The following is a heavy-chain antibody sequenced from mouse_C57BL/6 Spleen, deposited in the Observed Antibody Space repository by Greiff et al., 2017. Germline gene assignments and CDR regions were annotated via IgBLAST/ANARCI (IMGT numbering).Heavy chain of an antibody. V-gene: IGHV5-4*01. CDR3: AREGGTTVPFYFDY. CDR2: ISDGGSYT. Sequence: EVKLMESGGGLVKPGGSLKLSCAASGFTFSSYAMSWVRQTPEKRLEWVATISDGGSYTYSPDNVKGRFTISRDNAKNNLYLQMSHLKSEDTAMYYCAREGGTTVPFYFDYWGQGTTLTVSS. CDR1: GFTFSSYA. J-gene: IGHJ2*01. D-gene: IGHD1-1*01.